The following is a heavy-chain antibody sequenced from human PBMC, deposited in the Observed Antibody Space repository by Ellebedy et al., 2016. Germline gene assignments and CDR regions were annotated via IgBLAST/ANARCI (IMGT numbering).Heavy chain of an antibody. J-gene: IGHJ4*02. V-gene: IGHV1-2*04. CDR2: INPNSGGT. D-gene: IGHD4-11*01. CDR1: GYTFTGYY. Sequence: ASVKVSCKASGYTFTGYYMHWVRQAPGQGLEWMGWINPNSGGTNYAQKFQGWVTMTRDTSTSTVYMELSSLRSEDTAVYYCARASTVTTSPNFDYWGQGTLVTVSS. CDR3: ARASTVTTSPNFDY.